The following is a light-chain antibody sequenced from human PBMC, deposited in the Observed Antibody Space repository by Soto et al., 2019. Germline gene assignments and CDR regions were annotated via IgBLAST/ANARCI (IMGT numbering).Light chain of an antibody. J-gene: IGKJ5*01. Sequence: DIQLTQSPSSLSASLGDRVTISCRASQNIDNYLHWYQQKSGKAPVALIYAASSWRDGVSSRFSGSGYGTEFTLTIHNLQHADFATYYCQQSSSSPPITFGQGTRLDI. CDR2: AAS. CDR1: QNIDNY. V-gene: IGKV1-39*01. CDR3: QQSSSSPPIT.